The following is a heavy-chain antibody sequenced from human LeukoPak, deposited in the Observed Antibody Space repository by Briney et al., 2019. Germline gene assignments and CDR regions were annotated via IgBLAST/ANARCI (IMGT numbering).Heavy chain of an antibody. CDR1: GFTFSNYA. D-gene: IGHD6-19*01. V-gene: IGHV3-23*01. CDR3: AKAGAMAAFDY. J-gene: IGHJ4*02. Sequence: GGSLRLSCAASGFTFSNYAMSWVRQAPGKGLEWVSTISGSGGSTYYADSVKGRFSISRDNSKNSLYLQMNSLRAEDTAVYYCAKAGAMAAFDYWGQGTLVTVSS. CDR2: ISGSGGST.